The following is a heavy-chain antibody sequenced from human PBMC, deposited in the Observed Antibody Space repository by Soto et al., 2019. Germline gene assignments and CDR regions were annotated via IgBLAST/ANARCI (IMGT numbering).Heavy chain of an antibody. V-gene: IGHV3-11*06. J-gene: IGHJ4*02. CDR3: ARDRPDFWSAPAPGFDY. Sequence: GGSLRLSCAASGCTFSDYYMSWIRQAPGKGLEWVSYISSSSSYTNYADSVKGRFTISRDNAKNSLYLQMNSLRAEDTAVYYCARDRPDFWSAPAPGFDYWGQGTLVTVSS. D-gene: IGHD3-3*01. CDR1: GCTFSDYY. CDR2: ISSSSSYT.